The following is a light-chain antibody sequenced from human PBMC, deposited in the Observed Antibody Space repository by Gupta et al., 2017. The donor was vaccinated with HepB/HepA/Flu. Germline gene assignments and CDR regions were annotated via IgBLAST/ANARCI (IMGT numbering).Light chain of an antibody. CDR1: SSDVGSYNL. CDR3: CSYAGSSTDV. CDR2: EVS. J-gene: IGLJ1*01. V-gene: IGLV2-23*02. Sequence: QSALTQPASVSGSPGQSITISCTGTSSDVGSYNLVSWYQQHPGKAPKLMIYEVSKRPSGVSNRFSGSKPGNTASLTISGLQAEDEADYYCCSYAGSSTDVFGTGTKVTVL.